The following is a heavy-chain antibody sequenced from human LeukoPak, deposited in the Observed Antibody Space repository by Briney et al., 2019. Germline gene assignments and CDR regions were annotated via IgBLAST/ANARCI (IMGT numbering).Heavy chain of an antibody. CDR2: IDPNSGDT. CDR1: GYTFTDYY. CDR3: ARDPLPFKSRDGYKGDFDY. J-gene: IGHJ4*02. V-gene: IGHV1-2*02. Sequence: ASVKVSCKTSGYTFTDYYMHWVRQAPGQGLEWMAWIDPNSGDTNSAQKFQGRVTITADESMSTAYMELSSLRSEDTAVYYCARDPLPFKSRDGYKGDFDYWGQGTLVTVSS. D-gene: IGHD5-24*01.